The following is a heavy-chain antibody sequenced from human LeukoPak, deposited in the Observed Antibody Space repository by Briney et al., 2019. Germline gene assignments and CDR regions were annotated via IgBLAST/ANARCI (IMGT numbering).Heavy chain of an antibody. J-gene: IGHJ4*02. CDR1: GYVFASHW. D-gene: IGHD2-2*01. V-gene: IGHV1-2*02. CDR2: IKPDSDAT. CDR3: AKDDPHQRFDN. Sequence: ASVKVSCKASGYVFASHWLHWVRQAPGQGLEWVGYIKPDSDATDLAQRFQGRVTLTRDTSISTAYPELNGLTADDTAVYFCAKDDPHQRFDNWGQGTLVTVSS.